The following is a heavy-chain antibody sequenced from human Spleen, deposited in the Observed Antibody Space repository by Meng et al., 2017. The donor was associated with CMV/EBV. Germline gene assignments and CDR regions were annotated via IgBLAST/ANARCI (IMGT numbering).Heavy chain of an antibody. D-gene: IGHD2-15*01. V-gene: IGHV1-69*05. Sequence: SVKVSCKASGVTFSGYAINWVRLAPGQGPEWMGGIVPVFGTATYAQNFQGRVTITTDESTSTAYMELSSLRSEDTGVYYCARVMEAATSYYGRDVWGQGTTVTVSS. CDR3: ARVMEAATSYYGRDV. J-gene: IGHJ6*02. CDR2: IVPVFGTA. CDR1: GVTFSGYA.